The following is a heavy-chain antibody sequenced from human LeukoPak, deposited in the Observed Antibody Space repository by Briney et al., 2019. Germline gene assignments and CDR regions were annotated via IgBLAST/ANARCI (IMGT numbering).Heavy chain of an antibody. CDR1: GFTFSSYA. CDR3: AKGDYSSSWYNWFDP. Sequence: GGSLRLSCGASGFTFSSYAMTWVRQAPGKGLEWVSGISGSGDSTYYADSVKGRFTISRDNSKNTLYLQMNSLRAEDTAVYYCAKGDYSSSWYNWFDPWGQGTLVTVSS. CDR2: ISGSGDST. J-gene: IGHJ5*02. V-gene: IGHV3-23*01. D-gene: IGHD6-13*01.